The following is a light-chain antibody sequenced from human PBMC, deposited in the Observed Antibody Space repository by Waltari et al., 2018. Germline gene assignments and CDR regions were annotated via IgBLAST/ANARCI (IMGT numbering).Light chain of an antibody. Sequence: QSVLTQPPSVSGAPGQRVTISCTGSSSNIRAGYAVPWYQQLPGTAPKLLIYGNNNRPSGVPYRFSGSKSGTSASLAITGLQTEDEAYYYCQSYGRDWVFGGGTKLTVL. V-gene: IGLV1-40*01. CDR1: SSNIRAGYA. J-gene: IGLJ3*02. CDR3: QSYGRDWV. CDR2: GNN.